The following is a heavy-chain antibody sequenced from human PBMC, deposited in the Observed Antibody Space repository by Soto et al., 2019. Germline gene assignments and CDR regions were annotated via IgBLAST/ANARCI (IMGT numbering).Heavy chain of an antibody. Sequence: SVKVSCKASGGTFSSYAISLVRQAPGQGLEWMGGIIPIFGTANYAQKFQGRVTITADESTSTAYMELSSLRSEDTAVYYCARDGPLSGYYSYNWFDPWGQGTLVTVSS. J-gene: IGHJ5*02. CDR1: GGTFSSYA. CDR3: ARDGPLSGYYSYNWFDP. V-gene: IGHV1-69*13. CDR2: IIPIFGTA. D-gene: IGHD3-22*01.